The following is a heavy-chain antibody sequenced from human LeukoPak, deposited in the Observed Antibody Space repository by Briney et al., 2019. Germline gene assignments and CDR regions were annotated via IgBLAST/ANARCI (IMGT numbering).Heavy chain of an antibody. J-gene: IGHJ4*02. Sequence: GGSLRLSCAASGFTFSSYGMHWVRQAPGKGLEWVAVISYDGSNKYYADSVKGRFTISRDNSKNTLYLQMNSLRAEDTAVYYCAKGAYCGGDCYSYFDYWGQGTLVTVSS. CDR2: ISYDGSNK. CDR3: AKGAYCGGDCYSYFDY. V-gene: IGHV3-30*18. CDR1: GFTFSSYG. D-gene: IGHD2-21*02.